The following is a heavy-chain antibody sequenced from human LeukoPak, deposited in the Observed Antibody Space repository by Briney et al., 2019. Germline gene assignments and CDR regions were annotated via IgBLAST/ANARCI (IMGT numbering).Heavy chain of an antibody. CDR3: ARGGSI. D-gene: IGHD1-26*01. Sequence: GGSLRLSCAASGFTFSSYGMHWVRQAPGKGLEWVAVIWYDGSNKYYADSVRGRFTISRDNAKNSLYLQMSSLRVEDTAVYYCARGGSIGGQGTLVTVSS. CDR2: IWYDGSNK. J-gene: IGHJ4*02. CDR1: GFTFSSYG. V-gene: IGHV3-33*01.